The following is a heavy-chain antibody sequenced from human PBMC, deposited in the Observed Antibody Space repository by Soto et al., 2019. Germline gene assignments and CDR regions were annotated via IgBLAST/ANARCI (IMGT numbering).Heavy chain of an antibody. CDR3: ARAAIHGSSWYFWFDP. D-gene: IGHD6-13*01. J-gene: IGHJ5*02. Sequence: GASVKVSCKVSGYTLTELSMHWVRQAPGQGLEWMGGVIPLFGTTNYAQKFKGRVTISADESTSTAYMELSSLTSEDAAVYYCARAAIHGSSWYFWFDPWGQGTLVTVSS. CDR1: GYTLTELS. V-gene: IGHV1-24*01. CDR2: VIPLFGTT.